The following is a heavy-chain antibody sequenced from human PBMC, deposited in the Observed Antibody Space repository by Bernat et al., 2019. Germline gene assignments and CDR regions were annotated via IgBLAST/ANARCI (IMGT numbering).Heavy chain of an antibody. D-gene: IGHD4/OR15-4a*01. V-gene: IGHV4-34*01. CDR3: EKGCDRRCYTLDY. J-gene: IGHJ4*02. CDR1: GGSFSGYY. CDR2: INHSGST. Sequence: QVQLQQWGAGLLKPSETLSLTCAVYGGSFSGYYWSWIRQPPGKGLEWVGEINHSGSTNYNPSLKSRVTISVDTSKNQFSLKLSSVTAADTAVYYCEKGCDRRCYTLDYWGQGTLVTVSS.